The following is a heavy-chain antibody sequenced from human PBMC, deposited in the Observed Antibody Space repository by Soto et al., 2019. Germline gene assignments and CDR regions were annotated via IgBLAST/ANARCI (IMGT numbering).Heavy chain of an antibody. J-gene: IGHJ5*02. CDR3: ARTYPSDISNYTWFVP. CDR1: GGSISSNY. CDR2: INYIGST. Sequence: SETLSLTCTVSGGSISSNYWSWIRQPPGKGLEWIGYINYIGSTKYNPSLKSRVTISLDTPTNQFSLKLSSVTAADTAVYYCARTYPSDISNYTWFVPWGQGTLVTV. V-gene: IGHV4-59*01. D-gene: IGHD6-13*01.